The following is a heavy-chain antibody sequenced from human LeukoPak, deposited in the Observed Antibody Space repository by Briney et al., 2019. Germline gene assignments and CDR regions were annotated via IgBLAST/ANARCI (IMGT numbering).Heavy chain of an antibody. J-gene: IGHJ4*02. CDR1: GFNFRTYW. CDR3: ARALDIVVVNDY. V-gene: IGHV3-74*01. CDR2: ISGDGSST. Sequence: PGGSLRLSCAASGFNFRTYWMHWVRQAPGKGLVWVSRISGDGSSTSYADSVKGRFTISRGNAKNTLYLQMNSLRADDTAVYYCARALDIVVVNDYWGQGTLVTVSS. D-gene: IGHD2-15*01.